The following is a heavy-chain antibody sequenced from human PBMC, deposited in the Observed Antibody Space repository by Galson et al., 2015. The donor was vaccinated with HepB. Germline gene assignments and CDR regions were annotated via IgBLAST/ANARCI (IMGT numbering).Heavy chain of an antibody. Sequence: SVKVSCKASGYTFTSYAMHWVRQAPGQRLEWMGWINAGNGNTKYSQKFQGRVTITRDTSASTAYMELSSLRSEDTAVYYCARDTTSYNPSMGFDPWGQGTLVTVSS. V-gene: IGHV1-3*01. CDR1: GYTFTSYA. D-gene: IGHD5-24*01. CDR2: INAGNGNT. CDR3: ARDTTSYNPSMGFDP. J-gene: IGHJ5*02.